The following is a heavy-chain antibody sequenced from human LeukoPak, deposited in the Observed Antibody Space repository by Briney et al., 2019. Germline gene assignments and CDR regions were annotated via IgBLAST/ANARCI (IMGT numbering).Heavy chain of an antibody. D-gene: IGHD6-19*01. CDR3: ARVAVAGEVVDY. CDR1: GFTFSSYG. Sequence: PGGSLRLSCAASGFTFSSYGMHWVRQAPGKGLEWVAFIRYDGSNKYYADSVKGRFTISRGNSKNTLYLQMNSLRAADTAVYYCARVAVAGEVVDYWGQGTLVTVSS. V-gene: IGHV3-30*02. J-gene: IGHJ4*02. CDR2: IRYDGSNK.